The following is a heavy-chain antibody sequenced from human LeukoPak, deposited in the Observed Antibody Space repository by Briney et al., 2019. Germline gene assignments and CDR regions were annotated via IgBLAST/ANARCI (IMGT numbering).Heavy chain of an antibody. Sequence: GGSLRLSCAASGFTFSSYAMHWVRQAPGKGLEWVAVISYDGSNKYYADSVKGRFTISRDNSKNTLYLQMNSLRAEDTAVYYCASGYSGYHMYYFDYWGQGTLVTVSS. D-gene: IGHD5-12*01. CDR2: ISYDGSNK. J-gene: IGHJ4*02. CDR3: ASGYSGYHMYYFDY. V-gene: IGHV3-30*04. CDR1: GFTFSSYA.